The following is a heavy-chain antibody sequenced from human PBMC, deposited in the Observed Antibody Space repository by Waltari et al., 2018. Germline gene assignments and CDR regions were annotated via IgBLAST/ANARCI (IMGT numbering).Heavy chain of an antibody. J-gene: IGHJ6*03. V-gene: IGHV4-59*01. CDR2: IYYSGST. D-gene: IGHD1-1*01. Sequence: QVQLQESGPGLVKPSETLSLTCTVSGGSISSYYWSWIRQPPGKGLEWIGYIYYSGSTNYNPALKSRVTISVDTSKNQFSLKLSSVTAADTAVYYCARLEMATTKGYYYYYYMDVWGKGTTVTVSS. CDR1: GGSISSYY. CDR3: ARLEMATTKGYYYYYYMDV.